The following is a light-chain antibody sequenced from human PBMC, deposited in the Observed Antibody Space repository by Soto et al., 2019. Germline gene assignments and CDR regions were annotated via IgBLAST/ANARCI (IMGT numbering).Light chain of an antibody. CDR1: QSVSSSY. J-gene: IGKJ1*01. Sequence: EMVLTQSPGTLSLSPGERATLXXXASQSVSSSYLAWYQQKPGQAPRLLIYGASSRATGIPDRFSGSVSGTDFTLTISRLEPEDFAVSYCQLYGSSKWTFGQGTKVEIK. V-gene: IGKV3-20*01. CDR2: GAS. CDR3: QLYGSSKWT.